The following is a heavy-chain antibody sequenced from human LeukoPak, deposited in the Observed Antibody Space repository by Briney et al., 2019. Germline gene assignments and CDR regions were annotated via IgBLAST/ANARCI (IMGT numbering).Heavy chain of an antibody. J-gene: IGHJ3*02. D-gene: IGHD3-22*01. CDR3: ARQMPDYYDSSGYLAFDI. CDR2: TYPGDSDT. V-gene: IGHV5-51*01. CDR1: GYSFTSYW. Sequence: GESLKISCKGSGYSFTSYWIGWVRQMPGKGLEWMGITYPGDSDTRYSPSFQGQVTISADKSISTAYLQWSSLKASDTAMYYCARQMPDYYDSSGYLAFDIWGQGTMVTVSS.